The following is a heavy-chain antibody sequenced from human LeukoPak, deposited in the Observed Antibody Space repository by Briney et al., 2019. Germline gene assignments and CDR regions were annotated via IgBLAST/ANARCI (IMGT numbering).Heavy chain of an antibody. CDR1: GYSFTSYW. J-gene: IGHJ3*02. CDR3: ARQAYANNLDAFDI. D-gene: IGHD2-8*01. Sequence: GESLKISCKGSGYSFTSYWIGWVRQMPGKGLEWMGIIYPDDSDTTYSPSFQGQVTILVDKSITTAFLQWSSLKASDTAMYYCARQAYANNLDAFDIWGQGTMVTVSS. V-gene: IGHV5-51*01. CDR2: IYPDDSDT.